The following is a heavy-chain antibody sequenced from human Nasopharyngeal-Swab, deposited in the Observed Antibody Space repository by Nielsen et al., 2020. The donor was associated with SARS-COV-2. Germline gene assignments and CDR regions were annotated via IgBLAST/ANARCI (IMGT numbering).Heavy chain of an antibody. J-gene: IGHJ4*02. V-gene: IGHV3-53*01. Sequence: GGSLRLSCAASGLSVTNSNMNWIRQAPGKGLEWVSVIYGGGTTEYADSVRGRFTISRDRSGNTLYLQMNSLRADDTAIYYCARDPRGDGYSFFDYWGQGTEVTVSS. D-gene: IGHD5-24*01. CDR1: GLSVTNSN. CDR3: ARDPRGDGYSFFDY. CDR2: IYGGGTT.